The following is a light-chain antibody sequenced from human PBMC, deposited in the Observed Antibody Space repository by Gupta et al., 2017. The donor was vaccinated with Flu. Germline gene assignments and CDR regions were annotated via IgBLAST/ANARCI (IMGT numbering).Light chain of an antibody. CDR3: AAWDDSLSGVV. J-gene: IGLJ2*01. CDR1: SSNIGSNY. Sequence: QSVLPQPPSASGAPGQRVPVLCSGSSSNIGSNYVYWYQQLPGTAPKLLIYRNNQRPSGVPDRFSGSKSGTSASLAISGLRSEDEADYYCAAWDDSLSGVVFGGGTKLTVL. CDR2: RNN. V-gene: IGLV1-47*01.